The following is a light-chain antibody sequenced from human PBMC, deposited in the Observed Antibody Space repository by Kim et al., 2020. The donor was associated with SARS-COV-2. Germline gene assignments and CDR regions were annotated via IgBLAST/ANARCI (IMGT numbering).Light chain of an antibody. V-gene: IGKV3-20*01. J-gene: IGKJ1*01. CDR3: QQYGSSPRT. Sequence: SQGESAPLSCRASQSVRSSYLAWYQQKPGQAPRLLIYGASSRATGIPDRFSGSGSGTDFTLTISRLEPEDFAVYYCQQYGSSPRTFGQGTKVDIK. CDR1: QSVRSSY. CDR2: GAS.